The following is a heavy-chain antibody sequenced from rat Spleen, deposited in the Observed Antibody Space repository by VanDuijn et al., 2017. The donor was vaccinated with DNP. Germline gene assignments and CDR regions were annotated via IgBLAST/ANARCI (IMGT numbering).Heavy chain of an antibody. D-gene: IGHD1-4*01. CDR1: GFTLSDYY. J-gene: IGHJ2*01. CDR2: ISYDGGGT. CDR3: ARHVLPLRVWDY. Sequence: EVQLVESGGGLVQPGRSLKLSCTASGFTLSDYYMAWVRQAPAKGLVWVAYISYDGGGTYNGDSVKGRFTISRDNAKSTLYLQMNSLRSEDMATYYCARHVLPLRVWDYWGQGVMVTVSS. V-gene: IGHV5-22*01.